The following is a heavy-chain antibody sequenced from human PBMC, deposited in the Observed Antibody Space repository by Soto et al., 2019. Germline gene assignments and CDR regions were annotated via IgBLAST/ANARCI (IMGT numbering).Heavy chain of an antibody. CDR1: GFTFDDYA. CDR2: ISWNSGSI. CDR3: ARSYYGSGSYPFFDY. D-gene: IGHD3-10*01. J-gene: IGHJ4*02. Sequence: EVQLVESGGGLVQPGRSLRLSCAASGFTFDDYAMHWVRQAPGKGLEWVSGISWNSGSIGYADSVKGRFTISIDNAKNSLYLQMNSLRAEDTALYYCARSYYGSGSYPFFDYWGQGTLVTVSS. V-gene: IGHV3-9*01.